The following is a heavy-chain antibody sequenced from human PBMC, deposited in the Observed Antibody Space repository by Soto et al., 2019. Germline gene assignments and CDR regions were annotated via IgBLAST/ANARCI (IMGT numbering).Heavy chain of an antibody. V-gene: IGHV3-23*01. Sequence: GGSLRLSCAASGFTFSSYAMSWVRQAPGKGLEWVSAISGSGGSTYYADSVKGRFTISRDNSKNTLYLQMNSLRAEDTAVYYCATRDSSGWYEDWFDPWGQGTLVTVSS. CDR3: ATRDSSGWYEDWFDP. J-gene: IGHJ5*02. D-gene: IGHD6-19*01. CDR2: ISGSGGST. CDR1: GFTFSSYA.